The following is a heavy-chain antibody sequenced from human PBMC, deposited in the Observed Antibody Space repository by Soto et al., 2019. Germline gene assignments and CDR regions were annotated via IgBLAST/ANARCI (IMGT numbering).Heavy chain of an antibody. CDR3: ARRKGNGNTSPALYT. Sequence: PGESLKISCKGSGYSFISYWIGWVRQMPGKGLEWMGIIYPGDSDTRYSPSFQGQVTISADKSISTAYLQWSSLKASDTAMFHCARRKGNGNTSPALYTWAQETVLPISS. CDR2: IYPGDSDT. D-gene: IGHD3-16*02. V-gene: IGHV5-51*01. CDR1: GYSFISYW. J-gene: IGHJ4*02.